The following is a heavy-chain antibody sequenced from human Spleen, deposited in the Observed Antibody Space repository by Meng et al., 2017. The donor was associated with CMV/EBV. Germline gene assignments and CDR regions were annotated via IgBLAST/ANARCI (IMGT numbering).Heavy chain of an antibody. CDR3: ATGTTGFISY. Sequence: VQLEQWGAGLLKPSETLSLTCAVYGGSFSGYYWSWIRQPPGKGLEWIGEINHSGSTNYNPSLKSRVTISVDTSKNQFSLKLSSVTAADTAVYYCATGTTGFISYWGQGTLVTVSS. D-gene: IGHD4-17*01. CDR2: INHSGST. CDR1: GGSFSGYY. V-gene: IGHV4-34*01. J-gene: IGHJ4*02.